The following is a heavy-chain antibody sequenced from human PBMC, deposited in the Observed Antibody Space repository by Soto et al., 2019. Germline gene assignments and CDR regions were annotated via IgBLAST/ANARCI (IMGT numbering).Heavy chain of an antibody. CDR3: AKDLDSITAPYYFDY. J-gene: IGHJ4*02. CDR2: LSYAGNSK. Sequence: PGGSLRLSCAASGFTFSRYGMHLVRQAPGKGLECVTFLSYAGNSKYYADSVKGRFTISRDNSKNTLYLQMNSLRAEDTAIYYCAKDLDSITAPYYFDYWGQGTLVTVSS. V-gene: IGHV3-30*18. D-gene: IGHD6-13*01. CDR1: GFTFSRYG.